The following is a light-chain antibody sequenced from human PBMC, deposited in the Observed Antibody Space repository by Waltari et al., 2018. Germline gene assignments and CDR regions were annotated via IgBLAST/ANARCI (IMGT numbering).Light chain of an antibody. CDR2: AAT. J-gene: IGKJ2*01. Sequence: DIQMTQSPSSLSASVGDIVTITCRASQSISSYLNWYQKKPGEAPKVLTFAATSLQSGVPSRFSGSGSGTEFTLTVTSLQPEDFATYYCQQSYSTPYTFGQGTNLDIK. CDR1: QSISSY. V-gene: IGKV1-39*01. CDR3: QQSYSTPYT.